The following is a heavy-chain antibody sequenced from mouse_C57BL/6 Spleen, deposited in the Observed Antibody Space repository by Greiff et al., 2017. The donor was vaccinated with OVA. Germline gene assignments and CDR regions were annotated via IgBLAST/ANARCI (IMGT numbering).Heavy chain of an antibody. CDR2: ISYDGSN. CDR3: ARSYLYAMDY. CDR1: GYSITSGYY. Sequence: ESGPGLVKPSQSLSLTCSVTGYSITSGYYWNWIRQFPGNKLEWMGYISYDGSNNYNPSLKNRISITRDTSKNQFFLKLNSVTTEDTATYYCARSYLYAMDYWGQGTSVTVSS. D-gene: IGHD5-5*01. V-gene: IGHV3-6*01. J-gene: IGHJ4*01.